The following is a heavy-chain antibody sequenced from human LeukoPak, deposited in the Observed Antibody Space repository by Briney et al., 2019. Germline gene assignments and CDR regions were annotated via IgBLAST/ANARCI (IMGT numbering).Heavy chain of an antibody. D-gene: IGHD3-10*01. CDR1: GFTFRSFW. V-gene: IGHV3-74*01. Sequence: GGSLRLSCAASGFTFRSFWMHWVRQGPGKGLEWVSYISTDGGSTNYADSVKGRFAISRDNSKNTLYLQMNSLRAEDTAVYYCAKGGVGNYYGSGSYTHWGQGTLVTVSS. CDR3: AKGGVGNYYGSGSYTH. J-gene: IGHJ4*02. CDR2: ISTDGGST.